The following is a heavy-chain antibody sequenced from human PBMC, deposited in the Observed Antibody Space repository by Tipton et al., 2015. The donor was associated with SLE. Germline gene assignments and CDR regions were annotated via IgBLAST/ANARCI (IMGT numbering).Heavy chain of an antibody. D-gene: IGHD1-1*01. CDR2: IYHSGST. CDR1: GYSISSGYY. J-gene: IGHJ3*02. CDR3: ARVLAVPERLAFDI. Sequence: TLSLTCAVSGYSISSGYYWGWIRQPPGKGLEWIGSIYHSGSTYYNPSLKSRVTISVDTSKNQFSLKLSSVTAADTAVYYCARVLAVPERLAFDIWGQGTMVTVSS. V-gene: IGHV4-38-2*01.